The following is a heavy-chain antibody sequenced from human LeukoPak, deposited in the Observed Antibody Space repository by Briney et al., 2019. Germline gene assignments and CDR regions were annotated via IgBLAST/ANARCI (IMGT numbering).Heavy chain of an antibody. CDR1: GDSVSSNSVT. D-gene: IGHD6-19*01. CDR2: TYYRSTWYN. CDR3: ARGLQSRGYAFDI. Sequence: SQTLSLTCAISGDSVSSNSVTWNWIRQSPSRGLEWLGRTYYRSTWYNDYAVSVKSRITINPDTSKNQFSLQLNSVTPEDTAVYYCARGLQSRGYAFDIWGQGTMVTVSS. V-gene: IGHV6-1*01. J-gene: IGHJ3*02.